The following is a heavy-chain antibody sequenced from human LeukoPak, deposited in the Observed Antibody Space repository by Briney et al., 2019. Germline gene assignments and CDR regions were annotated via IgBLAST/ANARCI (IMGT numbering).Heavy chain of an antibody. V-gene: IGHV3-23*01. Sequence: GGSLRLSCAASGFTFSSYAMSWVRQAPGKGLEWVSAISGSGGSKYYADSVTGRFTISRDNSKNKLYLQMHSVRAEATAVYYCEKAHITMPLWFVPCRQGPVAPVSS. D-gene: IGHD3-10*01. CDR3: EKAHITMPLWFVP. CDR2: ISGSGGSK. J-gene: IGHJ5*02. CDR1: GFTFSSYA.